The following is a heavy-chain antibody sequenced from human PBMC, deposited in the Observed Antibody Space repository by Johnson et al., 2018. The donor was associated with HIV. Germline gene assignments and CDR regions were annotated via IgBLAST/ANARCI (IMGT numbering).Heavy chain of an antibody. CDR2: ITWNGGGT. CDR1: GFTFDDYG. V-gene: IGHV3-20*04. D-gene: IGHD1-26*01. CDR3: AKDPYSGSPIDI. Sequence: VQLVESGGSMVRPGGSRRLSCAVSGFTFDDYGMSWVRQAPGKGLEWVSGITWNGGGTHYADSVKGRFTISRDNSKNTLYLQMNSLRAEDTAVYYCAKDPYSGSPIDIWGQGTMVTVSS. J-gene: IGHJ3*02.